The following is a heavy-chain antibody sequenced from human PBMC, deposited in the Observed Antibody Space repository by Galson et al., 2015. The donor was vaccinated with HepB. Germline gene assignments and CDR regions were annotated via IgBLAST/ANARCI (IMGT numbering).Heavy chain of an antibody. Sequence: SLRLSCAASGLTFSSYGMHWVRPAPGKGLEWVAVIWYDGSNKYYADSVKGRFTISRDNSKNTLYLQMNSLRAEDTAVYYCARARSTYDILTGLDYWGQGTLVTVSS. D-gene: IGHD3-9*01. CDR2: IWYDGSNK. CDR3: ARARSTYDILTGLDY. J-gene: IGHJ4*02. CDR1: GLTFSSYG. V-gene: IGHV3-33*08.